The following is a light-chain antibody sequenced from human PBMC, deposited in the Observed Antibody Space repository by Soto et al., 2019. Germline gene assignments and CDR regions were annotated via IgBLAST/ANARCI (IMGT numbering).Light chain of an antibody. J-gene: IGLJ1*01. CDR2: EVT. CDR1: SSDVGSYNL. Sequence: QSVLTQPASVSGSPGQSITISCTGTSSDVGSYNLASWYQQYPGKAPKLMIYEVTQRPSGVSNRFSGSKSGNTASLTISGLQAEDEADYYCCSYARGSTYVFGTGTKVTVL. CDR3: CSYARGSTYV. V-gene: IGLV2-23*02.